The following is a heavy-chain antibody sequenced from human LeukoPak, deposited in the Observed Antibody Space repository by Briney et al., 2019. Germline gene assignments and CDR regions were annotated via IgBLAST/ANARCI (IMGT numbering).Heavy chain of an antibody. CDR2: ISSSSSHT. CDR1: GFTFSDYY. Sequence: PGGSLRLSCAASGFTFSDYYMNWIRQAPGKGLEWVSYISSSSSHTKYADSVKGRFTLSRENARNSLFIQINTLRAEDTAIYYCARVPLSRCSSGDCFPPFDNWGQGTLVTVSS. J-gene: IGHJ4*02. D-gene: IGHD2-21*02. V-gene: IGHV3-11*05. CDR3: ARVPLSRCSSGDCFPPFDN.